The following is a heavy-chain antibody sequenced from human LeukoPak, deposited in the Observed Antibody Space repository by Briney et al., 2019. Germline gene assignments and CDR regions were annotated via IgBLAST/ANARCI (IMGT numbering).Heavy chain of an antibody. CDR3: ARGIQLWSPADYFDY. V-gene: IGHV4-59*01. Sequence: PSETLSLTCTVSGGSISSYYWSWIRQPPGKGLEWLGYIYYSGSTNYNPSLKSRVTISVDTSKNQFSLKLSSVTAADTAVYYCARGIQLWSPADYFDYWGQGTLVTVSS. J-gene: IGHJ4*02. D-gene: IGHD5-18*01. CDR2: IYYSGST. CDR1: GGSISSYY.